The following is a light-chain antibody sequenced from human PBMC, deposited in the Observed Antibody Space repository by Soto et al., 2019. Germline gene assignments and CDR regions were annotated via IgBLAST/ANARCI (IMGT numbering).Light chain of an antibody. V-gene: IGKV3-20*01. CDR2: GAS. J-gene: IGKJ1*01. CDR1: QSVSRSS. CDR3: QKNGSFPWT. Sequence: DIGLTQSPGTLSLSPGERATLSCRASQSVSRSSLAWYQQRPGQAPRLLIYGASSRATGIPDRFSGSGSGTDFTLTISRLEPEDFAVYYCQKNGSFPWTFGQGTKVEI.